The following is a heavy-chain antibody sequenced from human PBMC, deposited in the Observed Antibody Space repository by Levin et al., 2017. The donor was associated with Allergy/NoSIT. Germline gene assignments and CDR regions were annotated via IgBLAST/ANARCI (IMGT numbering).Heavy chain of an antibody. CDR2: IYPGDSDT. CDR3: ASHDGSGSHDWVGGY. J-gene: IGHJ4*02. D-gene: IGHD3-10*01. Sequence: GESLKISCKGSGYIFSSFWIGWVRQMPGKGLEWMGTIYPGDSDTRYSPSFQGQVTISADKSISTTYLQWSSLKASDTAMYYCASHDGSGSHDWVGGYWGQGTLVTVS. CDR1: GYIFSSFW. V-gene: IGHV5-51*01.